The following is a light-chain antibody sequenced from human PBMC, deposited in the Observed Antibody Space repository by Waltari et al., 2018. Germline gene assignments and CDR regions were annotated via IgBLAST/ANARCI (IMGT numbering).Light chain of an antibody. CDR3: QQYADWPPT. CDR1: QSLRST. CDR2: GAS. J-gene: IGKJ1*01. V-gene: IGKV3-15*01. Sequence: DIVMTQSPATLSVSPGERVTLSCRASQSLRSTLVWYQQKPGRAPSLLIYGASTRATGIPARFSGSGSGTEFTLTISSLQSEDFAVYFCQQYADWPPTFGQGTKVEIK.